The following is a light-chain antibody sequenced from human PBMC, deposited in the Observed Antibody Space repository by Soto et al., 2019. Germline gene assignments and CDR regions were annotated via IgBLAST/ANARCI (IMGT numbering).Light chain of an antibody. CDR2: GAS. J-gene: IGKJ4*01. Sequence: EIVMTQSPATLSVSPGERATLSCRASQSVSSNLAGYQQKPGQAPRLLIYGASTRATGIPARFSGSGSGADFTLTISSLQSEDFAVYYCKQYNNWPPLTFGGGTKVEIK. V-gene: IGKV3D-15*01. CDR3: KQYNNWPPLT. CDR1: QSVSSN.